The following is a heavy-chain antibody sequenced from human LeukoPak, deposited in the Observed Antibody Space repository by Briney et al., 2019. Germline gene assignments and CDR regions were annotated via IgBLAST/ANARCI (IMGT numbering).Heavy chain of an antibody. V-gene: IGHV4-39*01. CDR3: ARLRSNYYQSTGYFDN. Sequence: PSETLSLTCVVSGGSISSSSYYWAWIRQPPGKGLEWLGSIYHSGSTYYSPSLKSRLTMSVDTSKNQFSLTLSSLTAADTAVYYCARLRSNYYQSTGYFDNWGQGTLVTVSS. D-gene: IGHD3-22*01. CDR1: GGSISSSSYY. CDR2: IYHSGST. J-gene: IGHJ4*02.